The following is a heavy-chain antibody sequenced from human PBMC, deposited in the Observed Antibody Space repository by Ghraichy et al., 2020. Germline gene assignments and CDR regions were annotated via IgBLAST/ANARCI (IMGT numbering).Heavy chain of an antibody. CDR2: IYYSGST. Sequence: SETLSLTCTVSGGSISSSSYYWGWIRQPPGKGLEWIGSIYYSGSTYYNPSLKSRVTISVDTSKNQFSLKLSSVTAADTAVYYCARHVVGSTSGPLDYWGQGTLVTVSS. CDR3: ARHVVGSTSGPLDY. D-gene: IGHD2-2*01. J-gene: IGHJ4*02. V-gene: IGHV4-39*01. CDR1: GGSISSSSYY.